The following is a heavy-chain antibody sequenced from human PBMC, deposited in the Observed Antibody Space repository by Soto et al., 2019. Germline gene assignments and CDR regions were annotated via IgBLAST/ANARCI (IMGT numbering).Heavy chain of an antibody. CDR1: GGSMISCDYS. V-gene: IGHV4-30-2*01. J-gene: IGHJ4*02. CDR2: IYYGGST. CDR3: ARVRREYDNSGPVDY. Sequence: PSETLSLTCAVSGGSMISCDYSWNWIRQPPGKGLEWIGYIYYGGSTYNNPSLQSRVTMSLDRSRNQFSLKLNSVTAADTAVYYCARVRREYDNSGPVDYWGQGTLVTVSS. D-gene: IGHD3-22*01.